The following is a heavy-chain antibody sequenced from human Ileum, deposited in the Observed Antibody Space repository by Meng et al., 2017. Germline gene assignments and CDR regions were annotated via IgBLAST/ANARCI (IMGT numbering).Heavy chain of an antibody. Sequence: QITLKESGPTLVEPTETLTLTCTFSGFSLNTVGVGVGWIRQPPGKALEWLALIYWDDEYRYSPSLRSRLTITEDTSRNQVVLRMTNVAPVDAGTYYCVHRLVAAQHWFDPWGQGTLVTVSS. D-gene: IGHD6-6*01. CDR3: VHRLVAAQHWFDP. V-gene: IGHV2-5*02. J-gene: IGHJ5*02. CDR2: IYWDDEY. CDR1: GFSLNTVGVG.